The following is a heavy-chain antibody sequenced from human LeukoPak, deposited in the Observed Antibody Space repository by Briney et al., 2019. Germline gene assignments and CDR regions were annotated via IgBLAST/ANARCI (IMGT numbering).Heavy chain of an antibody. CDR2: ISSSGSTI. CDR1: GFTFSSYE. D-gene: IGHD3-22*01. V-gene: IGHV3-48*03. CDR3: ARGYYYDSSGYASGAFDI. J-gene: IGHJ3*02. Sequence: GGSLRLSCAASGFTFSSYEMNWVRQAPGKGLEWVSYISSSGSTIYYADSVKGRFTISRDNAKNSLYLQMNSLRAEDTAVYYCARGYYYDSSGYASGAFDIWGQGTMVTVSS.